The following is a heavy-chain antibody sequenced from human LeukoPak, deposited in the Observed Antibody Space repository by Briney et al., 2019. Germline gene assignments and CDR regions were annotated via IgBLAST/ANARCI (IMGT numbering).Heavy chain of an antibody. Sequence: PSETLSLTCAVYGGSFSGYYWSWIRQPPGKGLKWIGDINHSGSTNYNPYLKSRRTISVRTTTNQISLKLSSVTAEDTAVYYCARAKKGVVPAAIYYYYYMDVWGKGTTVTVSS. CDR2: INHSGST. J-gene: IGHJ6*03. V-gene: IGHV4-34*01. D-gene: IGHD2-2*02. CDR1: GGSFSGYY. CDR3: ARAKKGVVPAAIYYYYYMDV.